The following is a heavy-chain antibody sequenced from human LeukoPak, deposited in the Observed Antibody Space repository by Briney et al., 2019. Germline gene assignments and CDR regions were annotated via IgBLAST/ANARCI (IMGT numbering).Heavy chain of an antibody. J-gene: IGHJ4*02. D-gene: IGHD6-13*01. CDR2: IIGDGDNT. Sequence: GSLRLSCEASVVTFCGNAMTCVRQVPGRGLGWVSYIIGDGDNTQYADSVKGRFPNSPDNSNNTVHLQLNNLTTEEPAVYYCARERYTGVYDLFDFRGQGTLVTVSS. CDR3: ARERYTGVYDLFDF. V-gene: IGHV3-23*01. CDR1: VVTFCGNA.